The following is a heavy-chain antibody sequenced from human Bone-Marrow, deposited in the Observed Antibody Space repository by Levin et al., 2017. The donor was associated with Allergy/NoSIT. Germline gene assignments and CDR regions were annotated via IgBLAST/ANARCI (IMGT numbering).Heavy chain of an antibody. D-gene: IGHD5-12*01. CDR2: IRTKTDGGTT. V-gene: IGHV3-15*05. J-gene: IGHJ4*02. Sequence: PGGSLRLSCAASGITFSDAWMSWVRQAPGKGLEWVGRIRTKTDGGTTDYAAPVKGKFTISRDDSKNKLYLQMNSLRTEDTAVYYCTTVKWRYSGYVFDYWGQGNLVTVSS. CDR3: TTVKWRYSGYVFDY. CDR1: GITFSDAW.